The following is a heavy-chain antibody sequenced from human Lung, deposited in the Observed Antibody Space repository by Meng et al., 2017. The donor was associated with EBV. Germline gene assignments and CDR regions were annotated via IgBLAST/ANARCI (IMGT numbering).Heavy chain of an antibody. CDR2: ISTNTGTP. Sequence: QVEPVQSGSELKKPGASVKVSCKASGYTFSTYTINGVRQGHGRGLEWMGWISTNTGTPTYTQGFTGRFVFSLDTSVSTAYLQISSIKAEDTAVYYCARGGNFDPWGQGTLVTVSS. CDR1: GYTFSTYT. D-gene: IGHD2/OR15-2a*01. CDR3: ARGGNFDP. J-gene: IGHJ5*02. V-gene: IGHV7-4-1*02.